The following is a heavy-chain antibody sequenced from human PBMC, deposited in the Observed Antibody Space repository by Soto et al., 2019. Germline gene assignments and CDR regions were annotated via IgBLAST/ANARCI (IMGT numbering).Heavy chain of an antibody. Sequence: ASVKGSCKASGYTFTSYAMHWVRQAPGQRLEWMGWINAGNGNTKYSQKFQGRVTITRDTSASTAYMELSSLRSEDTAVYYCARALSYPYYYYYGMDVWGQGTTVTGSS. D-gene: IGHD3-16*02. CDR2: INAGNGNT. CDR3: ARALSYPYYYYYGMDV. J-gene: IGHJ6*02. CDR1: GYTFTSYA. V-gene: IGHV1-3*01.